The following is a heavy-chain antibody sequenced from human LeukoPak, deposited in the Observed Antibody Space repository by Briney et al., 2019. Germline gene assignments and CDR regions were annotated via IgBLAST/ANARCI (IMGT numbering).Heavy chain of an antibody. CDR1: GFTFSSYS. CDR3: ARDGYSSSWYPNDAFDI. CDR2: ISSSSSYI. Sequence: PGGSLRLSCAASGFTFSSYSMNWVRQAPGKGLEWVSSISSSSSYIYYADSVKGRFTISRDNAKNSLYLQMNSLRAEGTAVYYCARDGYSSSWYPNDAFDIWGQGTMVTVSS. J-gene: IGHJ3*02. V-gene: IGHV3-21*01. D-gene: IGHD6-13*01.